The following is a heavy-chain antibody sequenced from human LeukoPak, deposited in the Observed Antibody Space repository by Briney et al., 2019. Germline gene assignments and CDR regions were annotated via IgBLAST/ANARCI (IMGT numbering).Heavy chain of an antibody. CDR2: IYYSGST. CDR3: ARSRIVVVPTYFDI. V-gene: IGHV4-39*07. CDR1: LGSISDTSYY. D-gene: IGHD2-2*01. Sequence: SETLSLTCTVSLGSISDTSYYWAWIRQPPGKGLEWIGSIYYSGSTYYNPSLKSRVTISVDTSKNQFSLKLSSVTAADTAVYYCARSRIVVVPTYFDIWGQGTMVTVSS. J-gene: IGHJ3*02.